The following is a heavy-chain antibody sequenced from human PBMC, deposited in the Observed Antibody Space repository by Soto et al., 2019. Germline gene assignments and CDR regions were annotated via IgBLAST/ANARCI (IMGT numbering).Heavy chain of an antibody. V-gene: IGHV3-23*01. D-gene: IGHD3-10*01. CDR1: GFTFNNYA. J-gene: IGHJ4*02. CDR3: AKGRGGSGSRTPRVDV. Sequence: EVQLLDSGGGLVQPGGSLRRSCAASGFTFNNYAMTWVRQAPGKGLEWVSAISGGGDTTSYAASVKGRFTVSRDGSKNTLYLQMSSLRADDTALYYCAKGRGGSGSRTPRVDVWGQGTLVTVSS. CDR2: ISGGGDTT.